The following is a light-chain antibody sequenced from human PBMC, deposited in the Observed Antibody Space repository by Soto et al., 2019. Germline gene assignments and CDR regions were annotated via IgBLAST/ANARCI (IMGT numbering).Light chain of an antibody. V-gene: IGKV1-9*01. J-gene: IGKJ5*01. Sequence: DIQMTQSPSSLSASVGDRVTITCRASQGICSCLAWYQQKPGKAPKLLIFAASTLQSGVPVRFSGSGSGTDFTLTINSLQPEDVATYYCQQLDSFPITFGQGTRLEIK. CDR3: QQLDSFPIT. CDR2: AAS. CDR1: QGICSC.